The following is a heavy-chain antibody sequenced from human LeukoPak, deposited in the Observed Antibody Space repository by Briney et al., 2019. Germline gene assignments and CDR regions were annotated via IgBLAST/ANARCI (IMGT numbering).Heavy chain of an antibody. V-gene: IGHV4-59*01. CDR3: ARLKLTTVVTEEYYGMDV. CDR2: KYYSEST. D-gene: IGHD4-23*01. J-gene: IGHJ6*02. CDR1: GGSISSYY. Sequence: SETLSLTCTVPGGSISSYYWRWIRQPPGKGLEWIGHKYYSESTNYNPSLKCRVTISVDTSKIQFSLKLSSVSAADTDVYYCARLKLTTVVTEEYYGMDVWGQGATVTVSS.